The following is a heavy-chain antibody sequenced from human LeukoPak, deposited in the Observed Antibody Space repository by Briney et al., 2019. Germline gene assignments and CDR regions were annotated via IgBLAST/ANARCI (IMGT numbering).Heavy chain of an antibody. J-gene: IGHJ6*03. Sequence: SETLSLTCAVSGYSISSGYYWGWIRQPPGKGLEWIGSIYHSGSTYYTPSLKSRVTISVDTSKNQFSLKLSSVTAADTAVYYCARHLGTSSLTRYYYYMDVWGKGTTVTVSS. V-gene: IGHV4-38-2*01. CDR1: GYSISSGYY. CDR2: IYHSGST. D-gene: IGHD3-3*02. CDR3: ARHLGTSSLTRYYYYMDV.